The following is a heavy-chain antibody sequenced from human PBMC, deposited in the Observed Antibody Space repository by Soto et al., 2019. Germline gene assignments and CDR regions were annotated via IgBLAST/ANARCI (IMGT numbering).Heavy chain of an antibody. Sequence: QLQLQESGPGLVKPSETLSLTCIVSGGSITTTTYYWGWIRQPPGKGLEWIGSIYYSGSTHFNPSLESRVTMSLGASKTQYSLQLSSVTAADTAMYYSARSARPTAIRYFFDYWGRGTLVTVSS. J-gene: IGHJ4*02. D-gene: IGHD2-21*02. CDR2: IYYSGST. CDR3: ARSARPTAIRYFFDY. V-gene: IGHV4-39*01. CDR1: GGSITTTTYY.